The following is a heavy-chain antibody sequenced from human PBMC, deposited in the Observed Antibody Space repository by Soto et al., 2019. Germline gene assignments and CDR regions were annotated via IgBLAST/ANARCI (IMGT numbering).Heavy chain of an antibody. CDR2: IKSKTDGGTT. CDR1: GFTFSNAW. D-gene: IGHD5-18*01. V-gene: IGHV3-15*07. J-gene: IGHJ4*02. CDR3: TTERYSYGLPPKTPIDY. Sequence: PGGSLRLSCAASGFTFSNAWMNWVRQAPGKGLEWVGRIKSKTDGGTTDYAAPVKGRFTISRDDSKNTLYLQMNSLKTEDTAVYYCTTERYSYGLPPKTPIDYWGQGTLVTVSS.